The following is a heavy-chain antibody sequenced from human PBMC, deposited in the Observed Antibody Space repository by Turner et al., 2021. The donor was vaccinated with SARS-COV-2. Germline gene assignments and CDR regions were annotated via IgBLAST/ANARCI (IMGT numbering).Heavy chain of an antibody. D-gene: IGHD3-22*01. J-gene: IGHJ4*02. V-gene: IGHV3-21*01. Sequence: EVQLVESGGGLVKPGGSLRLSCAAPGFTFSSYSMNWVRQAPGKGLEWVSSITSSDTYYADSVKGRFTISRDNAKNSLYLQMNSLRAEDTAVYYCVRDKDSSDYYYWGQGTLVTVSS. CDR3: VRDKDSSDYYY. CDR1: GFTFSSYS. CDR2: ITSSDT.